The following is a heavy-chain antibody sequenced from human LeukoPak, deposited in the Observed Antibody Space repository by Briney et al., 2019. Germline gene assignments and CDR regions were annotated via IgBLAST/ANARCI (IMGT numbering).Heavy chain of an antibody. V-gene: IGHV1-2*02. D-gene: IGHD3-22*01. CDR2: INPNSGGT. Sequence: ASVKVSCKASGYTFTGYYMHWARQAPGQGLEWMGWINPNSGGTNYAQKFQGRVTMTRDTSISTAYMELRSLRSDDTAVYYCARATQYYYDSGWFDPWGQGTLVTVSS. CDR1: GYTFTGYY. CDR3: ARATQYYYDSGWFDP. J-gene: IGHJ5*02.